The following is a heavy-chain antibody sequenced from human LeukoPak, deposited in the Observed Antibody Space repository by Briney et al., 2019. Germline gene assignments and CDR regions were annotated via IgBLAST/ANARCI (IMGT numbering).Heavy chain of an antibody. V-gene: IGHV3-23*01. CDR3: AKSTGTGVTWYCYYMDV. Sequence: GGSLRLSCAASGFTFSSYAMSWVRQAPGKGLEWVSAISGSGGSTYYADSVKGRFTISRDNSKNTLYLQMNSLRAEDTAVYYCAKSTGTGVTWYCYYMDVWGKGTTVTVSS. J-gene: IGHJ6*03. CDR1: GFTFSSYA. D-gene: IGHD1-1*01. CDR2: ISGSGGST.